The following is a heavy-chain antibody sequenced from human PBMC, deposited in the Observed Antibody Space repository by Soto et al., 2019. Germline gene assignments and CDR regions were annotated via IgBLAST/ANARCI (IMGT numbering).Heavy chain of an antibody. J-gene: IGHJ4*02. V-gene: IGHV1-2*04. Sequence: QVQLVQSGAEVKKPGASVKVSCKASGYTFTGYYMHWVRQAPGQGLEWMGWINPNSGGTNYAHKFEGWVTMTSDTSISTAAMELSRLRSDDTAVYCCARGTEYNWNFAVDYWGQGTLVTVSS. CDR3: ARGTEYNWNFAVDY. D-gene: IGHD1-7*01. CDR1: GYTFTGYY. CDR2: INPNSGGT.